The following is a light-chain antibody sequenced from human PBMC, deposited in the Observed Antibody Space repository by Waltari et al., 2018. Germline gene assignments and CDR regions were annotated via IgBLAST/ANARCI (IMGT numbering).Light chain of an antibody. V-gene: IGKV1D-12*01. CDR3: QQCNTLPFA. J-gene: IGKJ4*01. CDR2: AAF. CDR1: QSISAW. Sequence: DIEMTQSPSSVSACVGDTVTITCRASQSISAWLAWYQQKPGKAPKLLISAAFNLQSGVPSRFSGSRSGTDFSLTISSLQPEDFATYYCQQCNTLPFAFGGGTTVEIK.